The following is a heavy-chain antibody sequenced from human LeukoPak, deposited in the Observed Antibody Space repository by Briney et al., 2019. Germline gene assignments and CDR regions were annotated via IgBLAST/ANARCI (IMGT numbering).Heavy chain of an antibody. J-gene: IGHJ4*02. D-gene: IGHD3-22*01. CDR2: TYYRSKWYN. CDR3: ARAPLYYYDSSGYYYTMSFDY. CDR1: GDSVSSNSAA. V-gene: IGHV6-1*01. Sequence: SQTLSLTCAISGDSVSSNSAAWNWIRQSPSRGLEWLGRTYYRSKWYNDYAVSVKSRITINPDTSKNQFSLQLNSVTPEDTAVYYCARAPLYYYDSSGYYYTMSFDYWGQGTLVTVSS.